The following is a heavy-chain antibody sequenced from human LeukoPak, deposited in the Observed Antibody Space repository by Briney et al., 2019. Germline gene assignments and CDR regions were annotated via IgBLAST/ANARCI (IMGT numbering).Heavy chain of an antibody. D-gene: IGHD3-10*01. Sequence: SETLSLTCTVSGGSISSGGYYWSWIRQHPGKGLEWIGYIYYSGSTYYSPSLKSRATISVDTSKNQFSLKLSSVTAADTAVYYCAGGSYYGSGSRPGYIEYWGQGTLVTVSS. CDR1: GGSISSGGYY. J-gene: IGHJ4*02. V-gene: IGHV4-31*03. CDR2: IYYSGST. CDR3: AGGSYYGSGSRPGYIEY.